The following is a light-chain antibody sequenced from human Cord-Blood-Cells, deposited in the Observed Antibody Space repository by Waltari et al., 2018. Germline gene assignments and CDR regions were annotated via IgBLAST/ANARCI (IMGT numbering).Light chain of an antibody. CDR3: SSYTSSSTLV. J-gene: IGLJ1*01. V-gene: IGLV2-14*01. Sequence: QSALTQPASVSGYPGQSLTISCTGTSSDVGGYNSVSWYQQHPGKAPKLMIYEVSNRPSGVSNRFSVSKSGNPASLTISGLQAEYEADYYCSSYTSSSTLVFGTGTKVTVL. CDR1: SSDVGGYNS. CDR2: EVS.